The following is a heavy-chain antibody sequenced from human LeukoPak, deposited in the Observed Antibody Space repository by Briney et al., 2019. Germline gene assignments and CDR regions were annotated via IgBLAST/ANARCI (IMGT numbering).Heavy chain of an antibody. V-gene: IGHV3-48*03. Sequence: PGGSLRLSCAASGFTFSSYEMNWVRQAPGKGLEWVSYISSCGSTIYYADSVKGRFTISRDNAKNSLYLQMNSLRAEDTAVYYCARVLLEWLLSGPVVRALDYWGQGTLVTVSS. CDR2: ISSCGSTI. D-gene: IGHD3-3*01. CDR1: GFTFSSYE. J-gene: IGHJ4*02. CDR3: ARVLLEWLLSGPVVRALDY.